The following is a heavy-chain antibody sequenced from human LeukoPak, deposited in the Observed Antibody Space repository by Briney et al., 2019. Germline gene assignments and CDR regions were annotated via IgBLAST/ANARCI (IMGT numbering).Heavy chain of an antibody. D-gene: IGHD3-10*01. Sequence: GGSLRLSCAASGFTFSSYGMHWVRQAPGKGLEWVAVISYDGSNKYYADSVKGRFTISRDNSKNTPYLQMNSLRAEDTAVYYCASSFHYYGSGSYSFDYWGQGTLVTVSS. J-gene: IGHJ4*02. V-gene: IGHV3-30*03. CDR2: ISYDGSNK. CDR1: GFTFSSYG. CDR3: ASSFHYYGSGSYSFDY.